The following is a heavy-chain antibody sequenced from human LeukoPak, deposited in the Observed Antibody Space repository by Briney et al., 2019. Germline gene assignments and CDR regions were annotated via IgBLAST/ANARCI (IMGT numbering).Heavy chain of an antibody. J-gene: IGHJ5*02. CDR2: INPNTGDT. CDR3: ARVASWYNNHNWFDP. V-gene: IGHV1-2*02. D-gene: IGHD6-13*01. Sequence: ASVKVSCKASGFSFTGYDMHWVRQAPGQGLEWMGWINPNTGDTNYAQKFQGRVTMTRDTSINTAYLEVSRLKSEDTAVYYCARVASWYNNHNWFDPWGQGTLVTVSS. CDR1: GFSFTGYD.